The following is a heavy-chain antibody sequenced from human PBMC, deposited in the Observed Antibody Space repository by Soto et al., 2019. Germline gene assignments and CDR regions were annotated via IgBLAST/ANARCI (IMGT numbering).Heavy chain of an antibody. V-gene: IGHV3-73*01. D-gene: IGHD4-17*01. CDR3: TRGTTILVTVTASDAFDI. Sequence: GGSLRLSCAASGFTFSGSAMHWVRQASGKGLEWVGRIRSKANSYATAYAASVKGRFTISRDDSKNTAYLQMNSLKTEDTAVYYCTRGTTILVTVTASDAFDIWGQGTMVTVSS. CDR2: IRSKANSYAT. CDR1: GFTFSGSA. J-gene: IGHJ3*02.